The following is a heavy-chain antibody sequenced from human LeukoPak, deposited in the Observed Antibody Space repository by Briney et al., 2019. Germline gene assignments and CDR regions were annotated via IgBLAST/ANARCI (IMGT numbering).Heavy chain of an antibody. CDR2: IRYDGSNK. Sequence: GGSLRLSCAASGFTFSSYGMHWVRQAPGKGLEWVAFIRYDGSNKYYADSVKGRFTISRDNSKNTLYLQMNSLRAEDTAVYYCAKDQEKNFGVVTYYYYYYMDVWAKGPRSPSP. V-gene: IGHV3-30*02. CDR3: AKDQEKNFGVVTYYYYYYMDV. D-gene: IGHD3-3*01. J-gene: IGHJ6*03. CDR1: GFTFSSYG.